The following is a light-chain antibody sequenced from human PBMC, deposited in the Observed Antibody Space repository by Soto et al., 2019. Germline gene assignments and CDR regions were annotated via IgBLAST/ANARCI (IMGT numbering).Light chain of an antibody. CDR2: VNS. J-gene: IGLJ7*01. CDR1: SSNIGAGYD. V-gene: IGLV1-40*01. CDR3: QSYDSSLSGAV. Sequence: QSVLTQPPSVSGAPGQRVTISCTGSSSNIGAGYDVHWYQQLPGTAPKLLIYVNSNRPTGVPDRFSGSKSVTSASLAITGLQAEDEADYYCQSYDSSLSGAVFGGGTQLTVL.